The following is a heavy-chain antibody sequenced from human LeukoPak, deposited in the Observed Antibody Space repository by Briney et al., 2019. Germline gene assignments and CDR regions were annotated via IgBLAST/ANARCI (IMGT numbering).Heavy chain of an antibody. V-gene: IGHV3-23*01. CDR2: ISPSGDIL. CDR3: GKDDAWRRFQH. J-gene: IGHJ1*01. CDR1: GFTFSSHG. D-gene: IGHD2-2*01. Sequence: GGSLRLTCTASGFTFSSHGMNWVRQAPGKGLEWVSGISPSGDILYYADSVKGQFAISRDNSKNTVYLLMNSLPAEATAVYYCGKDDAWRRFQHWGQGTLVTVSS.